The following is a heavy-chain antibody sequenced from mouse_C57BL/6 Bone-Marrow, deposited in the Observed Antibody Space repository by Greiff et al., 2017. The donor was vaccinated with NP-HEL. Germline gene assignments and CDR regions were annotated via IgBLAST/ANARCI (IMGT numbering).Heavy chain of an antibody. J-gene: IGHJ1*03. CDR2: IWRGGST. CDR1: GFSLTSYG. V-gene: IGHV2-5*01. CDR3: AKKGGHYGRYFDV. Sequence: QVQLQQSGPGLVQPSQSLSITCTVSGFSLTSYGVHWVRQSPGKGLEWLGVIWRGGSTDYNAAFMSRLSITKDNSKSQVFFKMNSLQADDTAIYYCAKKGGHYGRYFDVWGTGTTVTVSS. D-gene: IGHD1-1*01.